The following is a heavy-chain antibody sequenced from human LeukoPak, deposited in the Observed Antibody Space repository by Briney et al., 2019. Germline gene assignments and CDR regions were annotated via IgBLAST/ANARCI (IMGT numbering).Heavy chain of an antibody. CDR1: GGSISSSSYY. J-gene: IGHJ4*02. Sequence: SETLSLTCTVSGGSISSSSYYWSWIRQPAGKGLEWIGRIYTSGSTNYNPSLKSRVTISVDTSKNQFSLKPSSVTAADTAVYYCARAAAAGDTDYWGQGTLVTVSS. CDR3: ARAAAAGDTDY. V-gene: IGHV4-61*02. D-gene: IGHD6-13*01. CDR2: IYTSGST.